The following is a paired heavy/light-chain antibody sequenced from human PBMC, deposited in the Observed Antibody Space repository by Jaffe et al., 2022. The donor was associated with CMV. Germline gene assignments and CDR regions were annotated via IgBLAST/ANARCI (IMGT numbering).Heavy chain of an antibody. CDR3: AKGSSTGVAVQGFDY. D-gene: IGHD2-2*01. V-gene: IGHV3-23*01. Sequence: EVQLLESGGGLVQPGGSLRLSCVVSGFTFSDYSMSWVRQAPGKGLEWVSSFKRSDGSTFYAASVEGRFTISTDNSKNTLYLQMNSLRAEDTALYYCAKGSSTGVAVQGFDYWGQGTLVTVSS. J-gene: IGHJ4*02. CDR2: FKRSDGST. CDR1: GFTFSDYS.
Light chain of an antibody. J-gene: IGLJ3*02. V-gene: IGLV1-40*01. CDR2: DNN. CDR1: SSNIGAGQD. Sequence: QSVLTQPPSVSGAPGQRVTISCTGSSSNIGAGQDVHWYQHLPGTAPKLIMYDNNNRPSGVPDRFSGSKSGTSASLAITGLQAEDEADYYCQSYDNSLNVHWVFGGGTKLTVL. CDR3: QSYDNSLNVHWV.